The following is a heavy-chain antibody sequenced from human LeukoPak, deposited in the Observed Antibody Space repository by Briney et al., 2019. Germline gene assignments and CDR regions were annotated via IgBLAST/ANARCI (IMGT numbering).Heavy chain of an antibody. J-gene: IGHJ4*02. Sequence: GGSLRLSCAASGFTLSDYSMTWVRQAPGQGLEWISFLTSGGVSAFYADSVRGRFTVSRDDARNSLSLYMNTLWADDTAVYYCASSLNTVMVSPYYLEYWGPGTLVTVSS. V-gene: IGHV3-11*04. CDR1: GFTLSDYS. CDR3: ASSLNTVMVSPYYLEY. CDR2: LTSGGVSA. D-gene: IGHD5-18*01.